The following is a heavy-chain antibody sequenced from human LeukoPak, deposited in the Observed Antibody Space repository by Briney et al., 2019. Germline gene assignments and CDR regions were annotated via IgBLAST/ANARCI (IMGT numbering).Heavy chain of an antibody. CDR3: AREQLYYYDSSGYQN. J-gene: IGHJ4*02. CDR2: ISSSSSYI. V-gene: IGHV3-21*01. Sequence: GGSLRLSCAASGFTFSSYSMNWVRQAPGKGLEWVSSISSSSSYIYYADSVKGRFTISRDNAKNSLYLQMNSLRAEDTAVYYCAREQLYYYDSSGYQNWGQGTLATVSS. D-gene: IGHD3-22*01. CDR1: GFTFSSYS.